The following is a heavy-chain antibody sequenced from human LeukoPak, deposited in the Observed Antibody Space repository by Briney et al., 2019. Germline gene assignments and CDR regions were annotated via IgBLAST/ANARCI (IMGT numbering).Heavy chain of an antibody. V-gene: IGHV3-30*03. D-gene: IGHD1-20*01. CDR1: GFTFKDYG. J-gene: IGHJ4*02. CDR2: ISYGGDNR. Sequence: PGGSLRLSCEASGFTFKDYGMHWVRQAPGKGLEWLAVISYGGDNRYFADSVKGRFTISRDNSKNTLYLQMNSLRAEDTAVYYCARKYNWNYFDYWGQGTLVTVSS. CDR3: ARKYNWNYFDY.